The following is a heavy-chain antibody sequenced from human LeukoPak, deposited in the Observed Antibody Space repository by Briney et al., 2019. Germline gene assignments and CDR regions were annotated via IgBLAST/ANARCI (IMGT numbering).Heavy chain of an antibody. D-gene: IGHD1-7*01. CDR1: GGSISTYY. CDR2: VYYSGTT. CDR3: ARDPAGTVAHS. Sequence: PSETLSLTCTVSGGSISTYYWSWIRQPPGKGLEWIGFVYYSGTTEYNPSLKSRTTISVDTSKNQFSPELSSVTAADTAVYYCARDPAGTVAHSWGQGILVTVSS. J-gene: IGHJ4*02. V-gene: IGHV4-59*01.